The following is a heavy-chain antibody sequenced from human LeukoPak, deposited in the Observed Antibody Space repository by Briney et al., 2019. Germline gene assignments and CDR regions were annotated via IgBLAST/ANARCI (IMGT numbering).Heavy chain of an antibody. D-gene: IGHD3-16*02. CDR2: IYYSGST. V-gene: IGHV4-59*01. CDR3: ARYRRSTFDY. CDR1: GGSISGYY. Sequence: PWETLSLTCTVSGGSISGYYWSSIRQPPGKGLEWIGYIYYSGSTNYNPSLKSRVTISVDTSKNQFSLKLSSVTAADTAVYYCARYRRSTFDYWGQGTLVTVSS. J-gene: IGHJ4*02.